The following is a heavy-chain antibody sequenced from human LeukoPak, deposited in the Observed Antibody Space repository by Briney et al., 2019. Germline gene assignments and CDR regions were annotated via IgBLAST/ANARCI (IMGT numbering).Heavy chain of an antibody. J-gene: IGHJ4*02. Sequence: SQTLSLTCAISGDSVSSNSAAWNWIRQSPSRGLEWLGRTYYRSKWYNDYAVSVKSRITINPDTSKNQFSLQLNPLTPEDTAVYYCAREGGFRETHPFDYWGQGTLVTVSS. CDR1: GDSVSSNSAA. CDR2: TYYRSKWYN. V-gene: IGHV6-1*01. CDR3: AREGGFRETHPFDY. D-gene: IGHD3-10*01.